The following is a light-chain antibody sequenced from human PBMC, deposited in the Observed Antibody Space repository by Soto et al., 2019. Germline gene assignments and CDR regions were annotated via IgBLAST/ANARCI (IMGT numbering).Light chain of an antibody. Sequence: EIVLTQSPGSLSVSPGEVATLSFRSSQSVSSSYLAWYQQKPGQAPRLLIYGASSRATGIPDRFSGSGSGTDFTLTISRLEPEDFAVYYCQQYGSSPRTFGQGTKVDIK. CDR1: QSVSSSY. V-gene: IGKV3-20*01. CDR3: QQYGSSPRT. CDR2: GAS. J-gene: IGKJ1*01.